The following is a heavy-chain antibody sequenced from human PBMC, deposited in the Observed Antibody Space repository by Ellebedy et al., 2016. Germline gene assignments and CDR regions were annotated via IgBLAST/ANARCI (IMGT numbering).Heavy chain of an antibody. D-gene: IGHD3-16*01. J-gene: IGHJ3*01. CDR1: GFTFTSYS. Sequence: GESLKISCAVSGFTFTSYSMKWVRQTPGKGLEWVSYISPTSGSTIYYADSVKDRFTISRDNAKNSVYLKMNSLRDEDTAVYYCTRGGLDNSFDVWGQGTMVTVS. CDR2: ISPTSGSTI. V-gene: IGHV3-48*02. CDR3: TRGGLDNSFDV.